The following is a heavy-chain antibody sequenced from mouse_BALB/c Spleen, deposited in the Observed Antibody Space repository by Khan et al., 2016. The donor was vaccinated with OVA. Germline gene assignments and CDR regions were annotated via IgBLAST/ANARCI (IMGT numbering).Heavy chain of an antibody. D-gene: IGHD3-2*01. V-gene: IGHV1-7*01. J-gene: IGHJ2*01. Sequence: QVQLQQSGAELAKPGASVKMSCTASGYTFTSYWMHWIKQRPGQGLEWIGYINPTSGYTDYNEKIKDKATMTEDKSSSTAYMQLSSLTYDDSAVYYCARDRFDYWGQDTALTVSA. CDR1: GYTFTSYW. CDR2: INPTSGYT. CDR3: ARDRFDY.